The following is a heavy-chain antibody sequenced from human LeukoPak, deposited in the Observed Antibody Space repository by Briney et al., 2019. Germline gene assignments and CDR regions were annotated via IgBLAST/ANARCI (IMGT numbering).Heavy chain of an antibody. V-gene: IGHV3-23*01. D-gene: IGHD3-10*01. J-gene: IGHJ3*01. CDR2: IGGSGDFT. Sequence: GGSLRLSCAASGFTFSTYAMSWVRQAPGKGLEWVSAIGGSGDFTYYAEYVRGRFTISRDNSKKTLYLQMNSLRAEDTAVYYCAKADRGWGVITKDWGQGTMVTVSS. CDR1: GFTFSTYA. CDR3: AKADRGWGVITKD.